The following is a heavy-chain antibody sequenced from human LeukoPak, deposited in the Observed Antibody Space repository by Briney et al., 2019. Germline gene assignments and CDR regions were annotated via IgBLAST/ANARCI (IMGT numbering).Heavy chain of an antibody. D-gene: IGHD3-3*01. J-gene: IGHJ5*02. CDR3: ARDHLANLASRLFDP. V-gene: IGHV4-38-2*02. CDR2: VHHSGRT. Sequence: KPSETLSLTCTVSGGSISTYYWGWIRQPPGKGLEWIGSVHHSGRTYYNPSLKSRVTISVDTSKNQFSLKLNSVTAADTAVYYCARDHLANLASRLFDPWGQGSLVTVSS. CDR1: GGSISTYY.